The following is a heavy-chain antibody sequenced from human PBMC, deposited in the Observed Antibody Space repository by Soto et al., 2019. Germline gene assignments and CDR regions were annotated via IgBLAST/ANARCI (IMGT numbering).Heavy chain of an antibody. CDR1: GGTFSSYA. J-gene: IGHJ6*02. D-gene: IGHD3-10*01. V-gene: IGHV1-69*13. CDR3: ARRGSGSYYGYYYYGMDV. Sequence: ASVKVSCKASGGTFSSYAISWARQAPGQGLEWMGGIIPIFGTADYAQKLQGRVTITADESTSTAYMELSSLRSGDTAVYYCARRGSGSYYGYYYYGMDVWGQGTTVTVSS. CDR2: IIPIFGTA.